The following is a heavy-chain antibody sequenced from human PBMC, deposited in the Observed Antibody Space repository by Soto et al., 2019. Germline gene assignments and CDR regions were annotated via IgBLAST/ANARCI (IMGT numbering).Heavy chain of an antibody. CDR2: ITWNSGSK. CDR1: GFTFDDYA. CDR3: TTTYPNDDSRVVAY. J-gene: IGHJ4*02. V-gene: IGHV3-9*01. D-gene: IGHD1-1*01. Sequence: EVQLVESGGGLVQPGRSLRLSCAASGFTFDDYAMNWVRQPPGKGLEWVSGITWNSGSKDYADSVKGRFTISRDNRKNSLYLQMNSLRGEDTALYYCTTTYPNDDSRVVAYWGQGTLVTVSS.